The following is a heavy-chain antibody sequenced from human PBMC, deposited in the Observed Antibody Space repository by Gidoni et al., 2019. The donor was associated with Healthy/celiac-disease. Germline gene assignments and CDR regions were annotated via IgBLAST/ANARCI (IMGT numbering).Heavy chain of an antibody. CDR3: ARVRWLGYCSGGSCYSSYYYGMDV. J-gene: IGHJ6*02. D-gene: IGHD2-15*01. CDR1: GGSFSGYY. V-gene: IGHV4-34*01. Sequence: QVQLQQWGAGLLKPSETLSLTCAVYGGSFSGYYWSWIRQPPGKGLEWIGEINHSGSTNYNPSLKSRVTISVDTSKNQFSLKLSSVTAADTAVYYCARVRWLGYCSGGSCYSSYYYGMDVWGQGTTVTVSS. CDR2: INHSGST.